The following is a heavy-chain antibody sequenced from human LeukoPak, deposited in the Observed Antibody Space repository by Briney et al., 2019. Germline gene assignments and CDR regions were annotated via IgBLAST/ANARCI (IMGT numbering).Heavy chain of an antibody. Sequence: SETLSLTCAVYGGSFSGYYWSWIRQPPGKGLEWIGEINHSGSTNYNPSLKSRVTISVDTSKNQFSLKLSSVTAADTAVYYCARGLMGYDILTGSRSRPHLTPKIVNYYGMDVWGKGTTVTVSS. D-gene: IGHD3-9*01. CDR2: INHSGST. J-gene: IGHJ6*04. CDR3: ARGLMGYDILTGSRSRPHLTPKIVNYYGMDV. V-gene: IGHV4-34*01. CDR1: GGSFSGYY.